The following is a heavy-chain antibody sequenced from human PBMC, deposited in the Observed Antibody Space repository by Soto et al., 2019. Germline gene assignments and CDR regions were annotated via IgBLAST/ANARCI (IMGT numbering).Heavy chain of an antibody. V-gene: IGHV1-3*01. CDR2: INPGNGDT. CDR1: GYSFTKYG. CDR3: ARTDCSSTSCYNYYYYGMDV. J-gene: IGHJ6*02. Sequence: QVQLVQSGTEVKKPGASVKVSCKTSGYSFTKYGLHWVRQAPGQRLEWMGWINPGNGDTKYSQKFQGRVTITRDTSATTAYMELSSLRYEDSAVFYCARTDCSSTSCYNYYYYGMDVWGQGTTVTVSS. D-gene: IGHD2-2*01.